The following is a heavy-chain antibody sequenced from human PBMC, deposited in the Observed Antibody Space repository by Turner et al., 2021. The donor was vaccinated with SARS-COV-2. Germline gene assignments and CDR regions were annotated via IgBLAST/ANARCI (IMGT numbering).Heavy chain of an antibody. J-gene: IGHJ6*02. V-gene: IGHV4-39*01. CDR3: ARGWGVVLGYYGLDV. CDR2: MYYRGST. D-gene: IGHD3-10*01. CDR1: GGSISSSSYC. Sequence: QLQLQESGPGLVKPSETLSLTCTVPGGSISSSSYCWGWIRQPPGKGLEWIGSMYYRGSTYYNPSLKSRVTISVDTSKNQFSLKLSSVTAADTAVYYCARGWGVVLGYYGLDVWGQGTTVTVSS.